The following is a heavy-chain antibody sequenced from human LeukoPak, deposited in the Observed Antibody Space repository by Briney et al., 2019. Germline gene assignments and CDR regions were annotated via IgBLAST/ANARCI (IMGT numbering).Heavy chain of an antibody. D-gene: IGHD6-19*01. V-gene: IGHV3-23*01. J-gene: IGHJ4*02. CDR3: AKGSSSAWPYYFDD. CDR2: MSGNGGT. Sequence: GGSLRLSCAASGFTFSDYYMSWIRQAPGKGLDWVAAMSGNGGTYFTDSVKGRFTISRDNSKNTLYLQMNSLRAEDTAIYYCAKGSSSAWPYYFDDWGQGTLVTVSS. CDR1: GFTFSDYY.